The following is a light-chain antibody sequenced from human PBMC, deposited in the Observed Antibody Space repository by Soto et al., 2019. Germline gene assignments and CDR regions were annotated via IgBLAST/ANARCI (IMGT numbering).Light chain of an antibody. CDR2: DAS. Sequence: EIVLTQSPATLSLSPGERAALSCRASQSVSSYLAWYQQKPGQVPRLLINDASNRATGIPARFSGSGSGTDFTLTISSLEPEDFAVYYCQQYGSSPLTFGGGTKVDIK. CDR1: QSVSSY. V-gene: IGKV3-11*01. J-gene: IGKJ4*01. CDR3: QQYGSSPLT.